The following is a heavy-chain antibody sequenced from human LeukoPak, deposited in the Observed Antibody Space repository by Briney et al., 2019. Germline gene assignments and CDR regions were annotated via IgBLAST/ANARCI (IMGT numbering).Heavy chain of an antibody. CDR1: GGSISSYY. Sequence: SETLSLTCTVSGGSISSYYWSWIRQPPGKGLEWIGFIFYSGNTNYNPSLKSRVTISVDTSRNQFSLKLSSVTAADTAVYYCARDRHGYRVSDYFDFWGQGALVTVSS. CDR2: IFYSGNT. D-gene: IGHD6-13*01. V-gene: IGHV4-59*12. CDR3: ARDRHGYRVSDYFDF. J-gene: IGHJ4*02.